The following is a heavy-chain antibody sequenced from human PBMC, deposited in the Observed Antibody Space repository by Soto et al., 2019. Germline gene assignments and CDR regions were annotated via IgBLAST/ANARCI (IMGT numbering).Heavy chain of an antibody. J-gene: IGHJ6*03. CDR3: VRVPAAMSYYYYYMDV. CDR1: GFTFSSYW. Sequence: GGSLRLSCAASGFTFSSYWMSWVRQAPRKGLEWVANIKQDGSEKYYVDSVKGRFTISRDNAKNSLYLQMNSLRAEDTAVYYCVRVPAAMSYYYYYMDVWGKGTTVTVSS. CDR2: IKQDGSEK. V-gene: IGHV3-7*01. D-gene: IGHD2-2*01.